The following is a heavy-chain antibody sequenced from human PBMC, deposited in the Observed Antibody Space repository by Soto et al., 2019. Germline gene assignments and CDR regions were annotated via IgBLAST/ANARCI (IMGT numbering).Heavy chain of an antibody. J-gene: IGHJ4*02. CDR2: ISSSSSTI. CDR1: GFTFSSYS. CDR3: ARDAAYSGYDTFDY. V-gene: IGHV3-48*02. Sequence: GGSLRLSCAASGFTFSSYSMNWVRQAQGKGLEWVSYISSSSSTIYYADSVKGRFTISRDNAKNSLYLQMNSLRDEDTAVYYCARDAAYSGYDTFDYWGQGTLVTVSS. D-gene: IGHD5-12*01.